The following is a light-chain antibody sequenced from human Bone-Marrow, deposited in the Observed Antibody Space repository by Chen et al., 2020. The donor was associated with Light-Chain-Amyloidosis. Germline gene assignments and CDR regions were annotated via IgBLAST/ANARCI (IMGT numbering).Light chain of an antibody. CDR2: WAS. Sequence: DIVMTQSPDSLAVSLGERATINCKSSQSVLYSPNTKNSLAWYQQKPGQPPKLLIAWASTREPGVPDRFSGSGSRTDFVLTINSLQAEDVAVYYCQQYYTTPYTFGQGPSWRSN. J-gene: IGKJ2*01. CDR3: QQYYTTPYT. CDR1: QSVLYSPNTKNS. V-gene: IGKV4-1*01.